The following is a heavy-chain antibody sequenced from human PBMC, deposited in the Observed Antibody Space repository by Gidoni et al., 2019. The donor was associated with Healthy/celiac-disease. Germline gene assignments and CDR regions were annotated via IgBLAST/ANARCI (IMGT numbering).Heavy chain of an antibody. CDR1: GGTFSSYA. CDR2: IIPIFGTA. D-gene: IGHD2-2*01. V-gene: IGHV1-69*06. Sequence: QVQLVQSGAEVKKPGSSVKVSCKASGGTFSSYAISWVRQAPGQGLEWMGGIIPIFGTANYAQKFQGRVTITADKSTSTAYMELSSLRSEATAVYYCASREGYCSSTSCYGYYYYYGMDVWGQGTTVTVSS. CDR3: ASREGYCSSTSCYGYYYYYGMDV. J-gene: IGHJ6*02.